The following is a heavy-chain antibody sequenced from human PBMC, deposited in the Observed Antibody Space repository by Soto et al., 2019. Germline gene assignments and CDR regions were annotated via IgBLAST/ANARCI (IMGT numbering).Heavy chain of an antibody. J-gene: IGHJ6*02. CDR1: GFSFGIYA. Sequence: ELQLLESGGDLVQPGGSLRLSCAASGFSFGIYAMPWVRQAPGKGLQWISGSNGGDGLTHYADSVRGRFTISRDNSKSALYLKMNSRRAEASAVYYCAKLPTRGVRLGELPGNRRGRDSYVMDVWGPGTTVIVS. CDR3: AKLPTRGVRLGELPGNRRGRDSYVMDV. V-gene: IGHV3-23*01. CDR2: SNGGDGLT. D-gene: IGHD3-16*01.